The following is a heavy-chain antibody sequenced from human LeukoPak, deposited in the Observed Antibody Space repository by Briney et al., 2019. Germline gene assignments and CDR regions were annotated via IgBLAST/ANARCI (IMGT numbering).Heavy chain of an antibody. CDR2: INPNSGGT. CDR1: GYTFTGYY. V-gene: IGHV1-2*06. CDR3: ARGGYDFVYYYYGMDV. D-gene: IGHD3-3*01. J-gene: IGHJ6*02. Sequence: ASVKVSCEASGYTFTGYYMHWVRQAPGRGLEWMGRINPNSGGTNYAQKFQGRVTMTRDTSISTAYMELSRLRSDDTAVYYCARGGYDFVYYYYGMDVWGQGTTVTVSS.